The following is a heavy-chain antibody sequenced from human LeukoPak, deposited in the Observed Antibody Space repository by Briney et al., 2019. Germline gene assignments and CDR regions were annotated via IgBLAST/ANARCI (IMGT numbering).Heavy chain of an antibody. CDR1: GFTFSSFA. CDR2: ISWDGGST. J-gene: IGHJ4*02. CDR3: AKGGHGYNYYFDY. D-gene: IGHD5-24*01. V-gene: IGHV3-43*01. Sequence: GGSLRLSCAASGFTFSSFAMHWVRQAPGKGLEWVSLISWDGGSTYYADSVKGRFTISRDNSKNSLYLQMNSLRTEDTALYYCAKGGHGYNYYFDYWGQGTLVTVSS.